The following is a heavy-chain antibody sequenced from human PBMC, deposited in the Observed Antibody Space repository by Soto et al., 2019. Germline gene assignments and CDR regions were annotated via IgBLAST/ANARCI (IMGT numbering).Heavy chain of an antibody. J-gene: IGHJ4*02. CDR2: ITSSSSIM. CDR3: ARDGKGSAYTHGPYYFDF. V-gene: IGHV3-48*01. Sequence: PGGSLRLSCAASGFTFSASSMNWVRQVPGKGLEWVSYITSSSSIMYYAGSVKGRFTISRDNVKNSLYLQMNSLRAEDTAIYYCARDGKGSAYTHGPYYFDFWGQGTLVTVS. CDR1: GFTFSASS. D-gene: IGHD5-18*01.